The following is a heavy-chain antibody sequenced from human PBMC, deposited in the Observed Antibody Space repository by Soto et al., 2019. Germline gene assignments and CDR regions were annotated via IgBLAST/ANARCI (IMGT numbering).Heavy chain of an antibody. CDR3: ARASSSTSGAIDY. J-gene: IGHJ4*02. CDR1: AFTFRNYW. V-gene: IGHV3-7*04. CDR2: IKEDGSEK. Sequence: EGQLVESGGGLVQPGGSLRLSCAASAFTFRNYWMRWVRQAPGKGLECVAKIKEDGSEKYYVDSVKGRFTISRDNAKNSVDLQMNSLTVEDTAMYYCARASSSTSGAIDYWGQGTLVTVSS. D-gene: IGHD2-2*01.